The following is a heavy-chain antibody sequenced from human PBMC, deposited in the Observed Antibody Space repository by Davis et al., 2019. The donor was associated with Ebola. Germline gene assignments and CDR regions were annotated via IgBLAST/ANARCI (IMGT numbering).Heavy chain of an antibody. CDR3: ARDRGGLESYYFDY. J-gene: IGHJ4*02. CDR2: ISPYNGNT. D-gene: IGHD1-1*01. Sequence: AASVKVSCKTSGYIFTRHGISWVRQAPGQGLEWMGWISPYNGNTNYAQKFQGRVTMTTDTSTRTAYMELRSLRSDDTAVYYCARDRGGLESYYFDYWGQGTLVTVSS. V-gene: IGHV1-18*01. CDR1: GYIFTRHG.